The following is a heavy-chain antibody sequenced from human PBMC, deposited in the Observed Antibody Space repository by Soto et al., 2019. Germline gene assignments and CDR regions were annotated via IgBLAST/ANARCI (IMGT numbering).Heavy chain of an antibody. CDR2: ISYDGSSK. V-gene: IGHV3-30*18. D-gene: IGHD2-8*01. CDR3: SKDRRGGRAVLDS. Sequence: GGSLRLSCAASGFSFSNYGMHWVRQAPGKGLEWVAVISYDGSSKYHADSVKGRFTNSRDNSKNTLHLQMNSLRAEDTAVYYCSKDRRGGRAVLDSWGQGTPVTVSS. CDR1: GFSFSNYG. J-gene: IGHJ4*02.